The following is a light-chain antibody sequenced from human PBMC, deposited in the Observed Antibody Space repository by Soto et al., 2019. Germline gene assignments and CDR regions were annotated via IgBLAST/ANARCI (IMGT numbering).Light chain of an antibody. CDR3: MQALQTPWKYT. CDR1: QSLLHSNGYNY. Sequence: DIVMTQSPLSLPVTPGEPASISCRSSQSLLHSNGYNYLDWYLQKPGQSPQLLIYLGSNRASGVPDRFSGSGSGTDFTLKISRVEAEDVGVYYCMQALQTPWKYTFGQGTKLEIK. V-gene: IGKV2-28*01. J-gene: IGKJ2*01. CDR2: LGS.